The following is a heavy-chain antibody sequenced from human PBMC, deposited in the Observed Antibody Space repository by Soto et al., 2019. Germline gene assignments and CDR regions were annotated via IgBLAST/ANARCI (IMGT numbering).Heavy chain of an antibody. CDR1: GVSISSRSYS. J-gene: IGHJ5*02. Sequence: PSETLSLTCTVSGVSISSRSYSWGWIRQPPGKGLEWIGSLYSSGTTYQNPSLQSRVTISIDTSKDQFSLKLNSVTAADTAVYYCVTLSRFLEWSPNWFDPWGQGTLVTVSS. CDR2: LYSSGTT. CDR3: VTLSRFLEWSPNWFDP. V-gene: IGHV4-39*01. D-gene: IGHD3-3*01.